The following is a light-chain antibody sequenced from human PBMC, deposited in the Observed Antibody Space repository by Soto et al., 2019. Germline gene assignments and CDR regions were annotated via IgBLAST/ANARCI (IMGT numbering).Light chain of an antibody. J-gene: IGKJ3*01. V-gene: IGKV1-17*01. Sequence: DIQMTQSPSSLSASVGDRVTITCRASQDIRNDLGWYQHQPGKAPKRLIYAASSLQSGVPSRFSGSGSGTEFTLTISSLQPEDSAVYYCQQYGSSLFTFGPGTKVDIK. CDR1: QDIRND. CDR3: QQYGSSLFT. CDR2: AAS.